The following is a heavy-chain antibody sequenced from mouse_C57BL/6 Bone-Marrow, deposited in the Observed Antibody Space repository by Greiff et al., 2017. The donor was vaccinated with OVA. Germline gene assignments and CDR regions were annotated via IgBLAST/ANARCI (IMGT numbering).Heavy chain of an antibody. CDR1: GYSFTSYY. Sequence: QVQLQQPGPELVKPGASVKISCKASGYSFTSYYIHWVKQRPGQGLEWIGWIYPGSGNTKYNEKFKGKATLTADTSSSTAYMQLSSLTSEDSAVYSGARENWAIGRYYFDYWGQGTTLTVSS. CDR3: ARENWAIGRYYFDY. CDR2: IYPGSGNT. V-gene: IGHV1-66*01. J-gene: IGHJ2*01. D-gene: IGHD4-1*01.